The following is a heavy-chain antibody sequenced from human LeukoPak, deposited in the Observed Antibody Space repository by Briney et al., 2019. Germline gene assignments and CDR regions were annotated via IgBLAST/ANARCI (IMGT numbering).Heavy chain of an antibody. J-gene: IGHJ4*02. Sequence: GGSPRLSCAASGFTFSTYWMNWVRQAPGKGLEWVANIKQDGSEKYYVDSVKGRFTISRDNAKNSLYLQMNSLRAEDTAVYYCAKDVTLVRGGLFDYWGQGTLVTVSS. CDR1: GFTFSTYW. CDR2: IKQDGSEK. D-gene: IGHD3-10*01. CDR3: AKDVTLVRGGLFDY. V-gene: IGHV3-7*01.